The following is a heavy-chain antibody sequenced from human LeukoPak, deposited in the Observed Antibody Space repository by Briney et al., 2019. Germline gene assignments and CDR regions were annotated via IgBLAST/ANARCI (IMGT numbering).Heavy chain of an antibody. D-gene: IGHD3-10*01. V-gene: IGHV3-66*01. J-gene: IGHJ4*02. Sequence: GGSLRLSCAASGFTVSSNYMSWVRQAPGKGLEWVSVIYSGGSTYYADSVKGRFTISRDNSKNTLYLQMNSLRAEDTAVYYCASTVWFGEFSPGNYFDYWGQGTLATVSS. CDR3: ASTVWFGEFSPGNYFDY. CDR1: GFTVSSNY. CDR2: IYSGGST.